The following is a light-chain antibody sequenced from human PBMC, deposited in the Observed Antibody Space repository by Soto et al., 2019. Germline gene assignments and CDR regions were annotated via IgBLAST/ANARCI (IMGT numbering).Light chain of an antibody. CDR3: QHYNSYSEA. CDR2: KAS. CDR1: QTISSW. V-gene: IGKV1-5*03. J-gene: IGKJ1*01. Sequence: DLQMTQSPSTLSGSVGDSVTITCRASQTISSWLAWYQQKPGKAPKLLIYKASTLKSGVPSRFSGSGSGTEFTLTISSLQPDDFATYYCQHYNSYSEAFGQGTKV.